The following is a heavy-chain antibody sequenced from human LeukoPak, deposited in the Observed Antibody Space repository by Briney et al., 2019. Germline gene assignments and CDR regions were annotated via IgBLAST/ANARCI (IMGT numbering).Heavy chain of an antibody. Sequence: SETLSLTCTVSGGSISSYHWSWIRQPPGKGLECIGYIYYSGSTNYNPSLKSRVTIVDTSKNQFSLKLSSVTAADTAVYYCARARNYYDSSDYYYEGDAFDIWGQGTMVTVSS. V-gene: IGHV4-59*01. CDR2: IYYSGST. CDR3: ARARNYYDSSDYYYEGDAFDI. D-gene: IGHD3-22*01. CDR1: GGSISSYH. J-gene: IGHJ3*02.